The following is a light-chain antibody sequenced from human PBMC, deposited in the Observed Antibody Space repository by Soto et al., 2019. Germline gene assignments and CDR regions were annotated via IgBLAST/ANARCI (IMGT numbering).Light chain of an antibody. CDR1: SSDVGGYNY. CDR2: EVS. J-gene: IGLJ3*02. V-gene: IGLV2-14*01. Sequence: QSALTQPASVSGSPGQSITISCTGTSSDVGGYNYVSWYQQHPGKAPKLMIYEVSNRPSGVSSRSSGSKSGNTASLTISGLQAEDEADYYCSSYTSSSTRVFGGGTKLTVL. CDR3: SSYTSSSTRV.